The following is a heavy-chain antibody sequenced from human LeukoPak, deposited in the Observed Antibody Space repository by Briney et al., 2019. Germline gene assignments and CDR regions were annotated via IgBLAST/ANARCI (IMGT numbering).Heavy chain of an antibody. CDR3: VRYMSSSKIFDY. D-gene: IGHD6-6*01. CDR1: GDSVSSNSVA. V-gene: IGHV6-1*01. Sequence: PSQTLSLTCAISGDSVSSNSVAWNWIRHSPSRGLEWLGRTYYRSNWYNDYAVSVKSRITINPDTSKNQFPLQLNSVTPEDTAVYFCVRYMSSSKIFDYWGQGTLVTVSS. CDR2: TYYRSNWYN. J-gene: IGHJ4*02.